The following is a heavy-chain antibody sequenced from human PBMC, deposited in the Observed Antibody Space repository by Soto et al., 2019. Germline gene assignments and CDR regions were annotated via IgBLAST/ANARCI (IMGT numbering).Heavy chain of an antibody. CDR1: GGSISSGGYF. J-gene: IGHJ4*02. D-gene: IGHD1-26*01. CDR2: IYYSGRT. V-gene: IGHV4-31*03. Sequence: SETLSLTCSVSGGSISSGGYFYSWIRQHPGQGLEWIGSIYYSGRTYYNASLQSRPSMSVDTSKNHFSLKLTSVTAADTAVHFCARLAKEENPKVGSWYFFDYWGQGVMVTVSS. CDR3: ARLAKEENPKVGSWYFFDY.